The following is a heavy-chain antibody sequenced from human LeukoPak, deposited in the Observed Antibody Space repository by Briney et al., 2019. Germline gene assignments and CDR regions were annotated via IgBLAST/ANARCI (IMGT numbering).Heavy chain of an antibody. D-gene: IGHD6-6*01. J-gene: IGHJ4*02. CDR1: GFTFSSYA. Sequence: SGGSLRLSCAASGFTFSSYAMSWVRQAPGKGLEWVSAISGSGGSTYYADSVKGRFTISRGNSKNTLYLQMNSLRAGDTAVYYCAKAVSSKDYFDYWGQGTLVTVSS. CDR2: ISGSGGST. CDR3: AKAVSSKDYFDY. V-gene: IGHV3-23*01.